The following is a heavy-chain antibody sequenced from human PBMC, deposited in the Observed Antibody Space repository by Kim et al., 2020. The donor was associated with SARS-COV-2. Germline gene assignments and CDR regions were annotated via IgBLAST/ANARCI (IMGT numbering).Heavy chain of an antibody. CDR3: ARGRDKLLWFGEGWFDT. J-gene: IGHJ5*02. V-gene: IGHV4-31*02. Sequence: LKSRVTISVDTAKKQFSLKLSSVTAADTAVYYCARGRDKLLWFGEGWFDTWGQGTLVTVSS. D-gene: IGHD3-10*01.